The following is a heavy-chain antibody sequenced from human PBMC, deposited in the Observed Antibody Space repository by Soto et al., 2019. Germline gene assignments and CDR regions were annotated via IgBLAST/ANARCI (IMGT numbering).Heavy chain of an antibody. V-gene: IGHV4-30-2*01. CDR1: GCSISSGGYS. Sequence: QLQLQESGSGLVKPSQTLSLTCVVSGCSISSGGYSWSWIRQPPGKGLEWIGYIYHSGSTYYNPSLKSRVTISVDRSKNQFSLKLSSVTAADTAVYYCVRVPGPWGQGTLVTVSS. CDR2: IYHSGST. J-gene: IGHJ5*02. CDR3: VRVPGP.